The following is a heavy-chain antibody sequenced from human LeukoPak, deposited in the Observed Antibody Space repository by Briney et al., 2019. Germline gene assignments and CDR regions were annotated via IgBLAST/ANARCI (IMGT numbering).Heavy chain of an antibody. D-gene: IGHD2-15*01. CDR2: IIPILGIA. CDR3: ARDPHGGIRYCSGGSCQSYYYYGMDV. J-gene: IGHJ6*02. Sequence: ASVKVSCKASGGTFSSYTISWVRQAPGQGLEWMGRIIPILGIANYAQKFQGRVTITTDKSTSTAYMELSSLRSEDTAVYYCARDPHGGIRYCSGGSCQSYYYYGMDVWDQGTTVTVSS. CDR1: GGTFSSYT. V-gene: IGHV1-69*04.